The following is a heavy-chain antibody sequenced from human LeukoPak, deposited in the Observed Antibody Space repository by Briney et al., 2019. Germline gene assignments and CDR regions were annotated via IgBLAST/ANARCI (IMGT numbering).Heavy chain of an antibody. CDR1: GFTFSSYA. Sequence: PGGSLRLSCAASGFTFSSYAMSWVRQAPGKGLEWVSAISSSGGSTYYADSVKGRFTISRDNSKNTLYLQMNSLRAEDTAVYYCAKAPAAAGVFDYWGQGTLVTVSS. V-gene: IGHV3-23*01. CDR3: AKAPAAAGVFDY. J-gene: IGHJ4*02. CDR2: ISSSGGST. D-gene: IGHD6-13*01.